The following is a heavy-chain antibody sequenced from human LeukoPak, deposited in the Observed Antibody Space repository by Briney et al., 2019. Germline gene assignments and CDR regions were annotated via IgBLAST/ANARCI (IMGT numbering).Heavy chain of an antibody. CDR2: INNIGSTT. CDR3: ASDISNKGFDY. Sequence: PGGSLRLSCAVSGLTLSNYYMSWIRQAPGKGLEWVPYINNIGSTTHHADSVKGRFTISRDNAKNSLYLQMNSLRPEDTAVYYCASDISNKGFDYWGQGTLVTVSS. V-gene: IGHV3-11*04. J-gene: IGHJ4*02. CDR1: GLTLSNYY. D-gene: IGHD3-3*02.